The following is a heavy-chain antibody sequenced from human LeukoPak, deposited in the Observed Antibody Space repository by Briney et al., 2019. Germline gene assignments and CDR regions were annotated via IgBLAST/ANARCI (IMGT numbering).Heavy chain of an antibody. CDR3: AKVPRPFYSGSYSP. D-gene: IGHD1-26*01. CDR1: GFTFSSYA. J-gene: IGHJ5*02. Sequence: GGSLRLSCAASGFTFSSYAMSWVRQAPGKGLEWVSAISGSGGSTYYADSVKGRFTISRDNSKNTLYLQMNSLRAEDTAVYYCAKVPRPFYSGSYSPWGRGTLVTVSS. CDR2: ISGSGGST. V-gene: IGHV3-23*01.